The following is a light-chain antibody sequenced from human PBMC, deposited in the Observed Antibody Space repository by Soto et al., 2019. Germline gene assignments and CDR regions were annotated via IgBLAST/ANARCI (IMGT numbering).Light chain of an antibody. CDR1: SSDVGGHNY. CDR2: DVS. Sequence: QSALTQPASVSGSPGQSITISCTGASSDVGGHNYVSWYQQYPGKAPKLMIYDVSRRPSGVSNRFSGSKSGNTASLTISGLQAEDEADYYCSSDKSSITLVFGGGTKLTFL. J-gene: IGLJ2*01. CDR3: SSDKSSITLV. V-gene: IGLV2-14*03.